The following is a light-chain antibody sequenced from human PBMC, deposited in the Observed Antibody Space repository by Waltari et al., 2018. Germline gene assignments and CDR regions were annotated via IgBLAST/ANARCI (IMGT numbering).Light chain of an antibody. Sequence: DIQMTKSQSSLSASIGDRVTITCRASQRISNFLNWYQQKPGKAPKLLVYAASSLQSGVPSRFSGGGSWTDFSLTINSLQPEDFATYYCQQSSSAPYTFGQGTKLEI. CDR1: QRISNF. CDR2: AAS. V-gene: IGKV1-39*01. CDR3: QQSSSAPYT. J-gene: IGKJ2*01.